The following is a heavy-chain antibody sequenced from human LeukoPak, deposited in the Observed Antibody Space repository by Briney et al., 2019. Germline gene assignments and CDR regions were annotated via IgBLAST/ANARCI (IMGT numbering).Heavy chain of an antibody. CDR3: ASYNSSSWAWVYFDY. CDR2: IYYSGST. CDR1: GGSISSYY. Sequence: PSETLSLTCTVSGGSISSYYWSWIRQPPGKGLEWIGYIYYSGSTNYNPSLKSRVTISIDTSRNQFSLKLSSVTAADTAMYYCASYNSSSWAWVYFDYWGQGTLVTVSS. V-gene: IGHV4-59*08. D-gene: IGHD6-13*01. J-gene: IGHJ4*02.